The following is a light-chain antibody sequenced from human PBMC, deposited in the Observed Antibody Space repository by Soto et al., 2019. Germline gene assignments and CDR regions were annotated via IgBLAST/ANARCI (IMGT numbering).Light chain of an antibody. CDR2: EVT. Sequence: QSALTQPPSASGSPGQSVTISCTGTSSDVGSYNYVSWYQQHPGKAPKLMIYEVTKRPSGVPDRFSGSKSGNTASLTVSGLQAEDEAYYYCSSYAGSNEYVFGTGTKLTVL. V-gene: IGLV2-8*01. J-gene: IGLJ1*01. CDR3: SSYAGSNEYV. CDR1: SSDVGSYNY.